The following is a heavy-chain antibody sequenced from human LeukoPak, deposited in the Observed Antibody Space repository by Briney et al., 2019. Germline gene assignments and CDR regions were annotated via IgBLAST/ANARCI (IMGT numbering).Heavy chain of an antibody. V-gene: IGHV4-59*01. J-gene: IGHJ3*02. Sequence: PSETLSLTCTVSGGSISSYYWSWIRQPPGMGLEWIGYIYYSGSTNYNPSLKSRVAISVDTSKNQFSLKLSSVTAADTAVYYCARSVVVITPTLDAFDIWGQGTMVTVSS. CDR3: ARSVVVITPTLDAFDI. D-gene: IGHD3-22*01. CDR2: IYYSGST. CDR1: GGSISSYY.